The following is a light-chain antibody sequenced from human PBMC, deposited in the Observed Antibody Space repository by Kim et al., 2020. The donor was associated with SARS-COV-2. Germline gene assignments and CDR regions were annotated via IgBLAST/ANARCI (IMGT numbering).Light chain of an antibody. CDR2: DGN. V-gene: IGLV2-11*01. Sequence: QSALTQPRSVSGSPGQSVTISCTGASSDVYNSVSWYQHHPGQAPKLIIYDGNKRPSGFPDRFSGSKSGNTASLAISGLQPEDETDYYCSSYAGSYTWVFGTGTTVTVL. CDR1: SSDVYNS. CDR3: SSYAGSYTWV. J-gene: IGLJ1*01.